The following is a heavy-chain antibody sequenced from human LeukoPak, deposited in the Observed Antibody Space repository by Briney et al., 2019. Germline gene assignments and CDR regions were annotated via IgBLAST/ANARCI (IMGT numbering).Heavy chain of an antibody. CDR1: GFTFSSYG. V-gene: IGHV3-33*01. D-gene: IGHD1-26*01. CDR2: IWYDGSNK. J-gene: IGHJ3*02. CDR3: AYMGALGAFDI. Sequence: HPGRSLRLSCAASGFTFSSYGMPWVRQAPGKGLEWVAVIWYDGSNKYYADSVKGRFTISRDNSKNTLYLQMNSLRAEDTAVYYCAYMGALGAFDIRGQGTMVTVSS.